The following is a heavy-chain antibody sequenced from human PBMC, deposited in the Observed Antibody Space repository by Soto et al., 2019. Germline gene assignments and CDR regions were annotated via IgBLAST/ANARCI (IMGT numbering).Heavy chain of an antibody. D-gene: IGHD7-27*01. CDR3: ARDSRAEKESTGALEH. CDR1: GASTSSAGYA. Sequence: QVQLQESGPGLVKPSQTLSLTCAVSGASTSSAGYAWTWLSQHPEKGLEWIGHIFYRGSTSYNPSLKRRVTISIDTTKNQFSLKMKSVTAEDTAVDYGARDSRAEKESTGALEHWGQGTLVTVSS. CDR2: IFYRGST. V-gene: IGHV4-31*11. J-gene: IGHJ1*01.